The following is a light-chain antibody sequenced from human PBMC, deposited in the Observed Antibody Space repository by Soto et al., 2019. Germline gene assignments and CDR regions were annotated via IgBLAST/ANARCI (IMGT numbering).Light chain of an antibody. Sequence: QSVLTQPPSVSGAPGQRVTISCTGSSSNIGAGYDVHWYQQLPGTAPKLLIYGNDLRPSGVPDRFSGSKSGTSASLAITGLQSEDEADYYCQSYESSLSGYVFGTGTKGTVL. J-gene: IGLJ1*01. CDR3: QSYESSLSGYV. V-gene: IGLV1-40*01. CDR1: SSNIGAGYD. CDR2: GND.